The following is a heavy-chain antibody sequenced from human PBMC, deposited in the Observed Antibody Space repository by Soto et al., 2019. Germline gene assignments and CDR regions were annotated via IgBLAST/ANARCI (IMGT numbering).Heavy chain of an antibody. J-gene: IGHJ6*02. CDR2: IYYSGST. V-gene: IGHV4-59*01. Sequence: SETLSLTCTVSGGSISSYYWSWIRQPPGKGLEWIGYIYYSGSTNHNPSLKSRVTISVDTSKNQFSLKLSSVTAADTAVYYCARLRFLEVYYYGMDVWGPGTTVTVSS. CDR3: ARLRFLEVYYYGMDV. D-gene: IGHD3-3*01. CDR1: GGSISSYY.